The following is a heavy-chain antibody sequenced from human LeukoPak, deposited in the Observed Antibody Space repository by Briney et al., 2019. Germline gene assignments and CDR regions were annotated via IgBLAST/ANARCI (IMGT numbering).Heavy chain of an antibody. J-gene: IGHJ5*02. CDR3: AREGCSGGSCYHNWFDP. Sequence: PGGSLRLSCAASGFTFSSYWMSWVRQAPGKGLEWVANINQDGSEKYYVDSVKGRFTISRDNAKNSLYLQMNSLRAEDMAVYYCAREGCSGGSCYHNWFDPWGQGTLVTVSS. CDR1: GFTFSSYW. V-gene: IGHV3-7*01. CDR2: INQDGSEK. D-gene: IGHD2-15*01.